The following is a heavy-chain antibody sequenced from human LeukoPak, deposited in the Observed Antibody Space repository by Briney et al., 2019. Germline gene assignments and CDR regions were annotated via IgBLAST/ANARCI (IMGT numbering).Heavy chain of an antibody. Sequence: SETLSLTCTVSGGSISSDYWSWIRQPAGKGLEWIGEINHRGSTNHNPSLKSRVTISVDTSKNQFSLKLSSVTAADTAVYYCARFGYGSGSYYNWFDPWGQGTLVTVSS. V-gene: IGHV4-34*01. CDR1: GGSISSDY. CDR3: ARFGYGSGSYYNWFDP. D-gene: IGHD3-10*01. CDR2: INHRGST. J-gene: IGHJ5*02.